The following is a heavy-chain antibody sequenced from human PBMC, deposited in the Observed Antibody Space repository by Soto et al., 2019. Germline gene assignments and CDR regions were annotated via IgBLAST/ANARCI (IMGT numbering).Heavy chain of an antibody. V-gene: IGHV3-30*18. Sequence: QVQLVESGGGVVQPGRSLRLSCAASGFTFSSYGMHWVRQAPGKGLEWVAVISYDGSNKYYADSVKGRFTISRDNSKNTLYLQMNSLRAEDTAVYYCANGYYYYGMDVWGQGTTVTVSS. CDR2: ISYDGSNK. CDR3: ANGYYYYGMDV. J-gene: IGHJ6*02. CDR1: GFTFSSYG.